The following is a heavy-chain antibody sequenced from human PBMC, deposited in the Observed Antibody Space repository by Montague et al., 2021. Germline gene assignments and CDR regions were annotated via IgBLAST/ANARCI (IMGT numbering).Heavy chain of an antibody. CDR1: GFTFSSFG. CDR3: ARGRGYSQGY. J-gene: IGHJ4*02. D-gene: IGHD5-18*01. CDR2: ITSSSSTK. Sequence: SLRLSCAASGFTFSSFGMNWVRQAPGKGLEWVSYITSSSSTKDYADSVKGRFIISRDNAKNSLYLQMNSLRDEDTAVYYCARGRGYSQGYWGQGTLVTVSS. V-gene: IGHV3-48*02.